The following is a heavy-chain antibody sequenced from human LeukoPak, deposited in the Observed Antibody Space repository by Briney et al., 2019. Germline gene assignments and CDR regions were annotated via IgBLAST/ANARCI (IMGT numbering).Heavy chain of an antibody. CDR1: GFTFSSYA. Sequence: GGSLRLSCAASGFTFSSYAMSWVRQAPGKGLEWVSAISGSGGSTYYADSVKGRFTISRDNSKNTLYLQMNSLRAEDTAVYYCAKGPAYCGGDCFGFDPWGQGTLATVSS. CDR3: AKGPAYCGGDCFGFDP. V-gene: IGHV3-23*01. D-gene: IGHD2-21*02. CDR2: ISGSGGST. J-gene: IGHJ5*02.